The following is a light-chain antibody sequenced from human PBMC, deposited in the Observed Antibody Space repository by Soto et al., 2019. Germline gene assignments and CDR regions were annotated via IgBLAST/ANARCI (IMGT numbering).Light chain of an antibody. V-gene: IGKV3-15*01. J-gene: IGKJ1*01. CDR3: QQYDNWPWT. Sequence: EIVMTQSPATLSVSPGGRATLSCRASQTIIGTLAWYQQKPGQAPRLLIHGASTRAPGFPARFSGSGSGTDFTLTISSLQSEDFAVYYCQQYDNWPWTFGQGTKV. CDR1: QTIIGT. CDR2: GAS.